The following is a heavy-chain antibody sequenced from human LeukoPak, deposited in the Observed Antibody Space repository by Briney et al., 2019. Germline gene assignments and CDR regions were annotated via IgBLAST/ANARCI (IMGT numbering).Heavy chain of an antibody. Sequence: GGSLRLSCVASGFTFSSYSMNWVRQAPGKGLEWVSSISSSSSYIYYADSVKGRFTISRDNAKNSLYLQMNSLRAEDTAVYYCARVYDFCSRNYFDYWGQGTLVTVSS. D-gene: IGHD3-3*01. CDR2: ISSSSSYI. J-gene: IGHJ4*02. V-gene: IGHV3-21*01. CDR3: ARVYDFCSRNYFDY. CDR1: GFTFSSYS.